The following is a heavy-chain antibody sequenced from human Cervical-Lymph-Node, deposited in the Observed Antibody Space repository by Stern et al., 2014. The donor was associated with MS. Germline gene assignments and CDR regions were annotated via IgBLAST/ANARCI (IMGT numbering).Heavy chain of an antibody. CDR1: GFTFTSSA. V-gene: IGHV1-58*01. CDR2: IVVGSGNT. CDR3: AADPYYGSGSYYNVNY. D-gene: IGHD3-10*01. Sequence: QLVQSGPEVKKPGTSVKVSCKASGFTFTSSAVQWVRQARGQRLEWIGWIVVGSGNTNYAQKFQERVTITRDMSTSTAYMELSSLRSEDTAVYYCAADPYYGSGSYYNVNYWGQGTLVTVSS. J-gene: IGHJ4*02.